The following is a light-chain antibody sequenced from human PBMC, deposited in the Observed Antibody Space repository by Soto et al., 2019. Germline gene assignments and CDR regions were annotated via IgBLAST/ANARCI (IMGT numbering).Light chain of an antibody. CDR1: QSVSSDY. CDR2: SAS. J-gene: IGKJ4*01. V-gene: IGKV3-20*01. Sequence: EIVLTQSPGTLSLSPGERATLSCGATQSVSSDYLAWYQQKPGQSPRLLMSSASSRATGIPDRFSGSGSGTDFTLTISRLEPEDFAVYYCQQFVNSPITFGGGTKVDIK. CDR3: QQFVNSPIT.